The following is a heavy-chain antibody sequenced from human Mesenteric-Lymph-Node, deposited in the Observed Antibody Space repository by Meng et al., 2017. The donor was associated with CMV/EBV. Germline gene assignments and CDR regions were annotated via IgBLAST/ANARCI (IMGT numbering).Heavy chain of an antibody. D-gene: IGHD3-3*01. CDR3: ARTVLRFLEWDLSPHPYGMDV. V-gene: IGHV4-39*01. J-gene: IGHJ6*02. Sequence: GSLRLSCTVSGGSLTSNIYYWAWIRPPPGKGLEWIGNIFYSGDTYYNPSLKSRVTISVDTSKNQFSLKLSSVTAADTAVYSCARTVLRFLEWDLSPHPYGMDVWGQGTTVTVSS. CDR2: IFYSGDT. CDR1: GGSLTSNIYY.